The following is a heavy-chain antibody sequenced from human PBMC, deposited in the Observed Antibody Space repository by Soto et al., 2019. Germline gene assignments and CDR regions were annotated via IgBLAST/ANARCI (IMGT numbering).Heavy chain of an antibody. V-gene: IGHV3-23*01. CDR3: AKSGGPPASLDVYFDY. CDR1: GFTFASYT. J-gene: IGHJ4*02. Sequence: EVQLLESGGGMVQPGESLRLSCAASGFTFASYTMTWVRQAPGKGLXXXXTINSGGGSTYYSDSVKGRFTISRDSPKNTLFLLMTSLRAEDTAVYYCAKSGGPPASLDVYFDYWGQGTLVTVSS. CDR2: INSGGGST. D-gene: IGHD2-2*01.